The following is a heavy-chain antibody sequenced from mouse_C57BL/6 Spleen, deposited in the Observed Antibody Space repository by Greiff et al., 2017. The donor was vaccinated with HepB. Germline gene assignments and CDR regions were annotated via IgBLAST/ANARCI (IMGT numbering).Heavy chain of an antibody. Sequence: VQLKESGAELVKPGASVKLSCTASGFNIKDYYMHWVKQRTEQGLEWIGRIDPEDGETKYAPKFQGKATITADTSSNTAYLQLSSLTSEDTAVYYCARERGNYELYWYFDVWGTGTTVTVSS. CDR3: ARERGNYELYWYFDV. CDR1: GFNIKDYY. J-gene: IGHJ1*03. D-gene: IGHD2-1*01. V-gene: IGHV14-2*01. CDR2: IDPEDGET.